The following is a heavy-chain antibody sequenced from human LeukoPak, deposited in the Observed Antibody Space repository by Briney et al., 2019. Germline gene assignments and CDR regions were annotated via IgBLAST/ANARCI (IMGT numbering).Heavy chain of an antibody. Sequence: GGSLRLSCAASGFSFSSYSMNWVRQAPGKGLEWVSFISSSGNTIYYADSVKGRFTISRDNAKNSLSLQMNSLRAEDTAIYYCAGRFDYWGQGTLVTVSS. CDR3: AGRFDY. J-gene: IGHJ4*02. CDR1: GFSFSSYS. CDR2: ISSSGNTI. V-gene: IGHV3-48*04.